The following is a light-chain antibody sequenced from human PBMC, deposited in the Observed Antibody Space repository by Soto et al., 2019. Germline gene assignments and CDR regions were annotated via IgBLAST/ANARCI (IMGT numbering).Light chain of an antibody. CDR1: RSVSSN. CDR3: QQYNNWPPYT. J-gene: IGKJ2*01. CDR2: GAS. Sequence: EIVMTQSPATLSVSLGERATLSCRASRSVSSNLAWYQQKPGQAPRLLIYGASTRATGIPARFSGSGSGTEFTLTISSLQSEDFAVYYCQQYNNWPPYTFGQGTKLEIK. V-gene: IGKV3-15*01.